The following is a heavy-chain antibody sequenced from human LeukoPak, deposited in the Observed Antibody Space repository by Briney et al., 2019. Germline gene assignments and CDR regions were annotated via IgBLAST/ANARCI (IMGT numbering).Heavy chain of an antibody. V-gene: IGHV3-7*01. CDR2: MKQDGSEK. D-gene: IGHD6-13*01. CDR3: ARDPYSSSWYFDY. J-gene: IGHJ4*02. Sequence: PGGSLRLSCAASGFTFSSYWMSWVRQAPGKGLEWVANMKQDGSEKYYVDSVKGRFTISRDNAKNSLYLQMNSLRAEDTAVYYCARDPYSSSWYFDYWGQGTLVTVSS. CDR1: GFTFSSYW.